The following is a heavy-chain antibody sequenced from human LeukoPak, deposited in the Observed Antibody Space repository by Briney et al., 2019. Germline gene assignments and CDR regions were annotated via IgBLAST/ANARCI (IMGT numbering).Heavy chain of an antibody. CDR2: ISYDGSTK. Sequence: GGSLRLSCAASGFTFSSYAIHWVRHAPGKGLEWVAVISYDGSTKYYTDSVKGRFTISRDNSKNTLFLQMNSLRAEDAALYFCARVRSTTCLDYWGQGALVTVSS. CDR1: GFTFSSYA. D-gene: IGHD6-13*01. J-gene: IGHJ4*02. CDR3: ARVRSTTCLDY. V-gene: IGHV3-30*10.